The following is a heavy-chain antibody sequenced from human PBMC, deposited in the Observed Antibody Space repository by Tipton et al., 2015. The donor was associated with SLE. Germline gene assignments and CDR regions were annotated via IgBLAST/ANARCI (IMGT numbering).Heavy chain of an antibody. D-gene: IGHD2-15*01. CDR1: RFTFSIYA. CDR2: ISYDGSNK. Sequence: SLRLSCAASRFTFSIYAMHWVRQAPGKGLEWVAVISYDGSNKYYADSVKGRFTISRDNSKNTLYLQMNSLRAEDTAVYYCAASLVGYFDYWGQGTLVTVSS. V-gene: IGHV3-30*04. J-gene: IGHJ4*02. CDR3: AASLVGYFDY.